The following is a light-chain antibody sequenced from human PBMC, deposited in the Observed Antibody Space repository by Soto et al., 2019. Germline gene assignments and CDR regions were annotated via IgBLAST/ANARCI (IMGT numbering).Light chain of an antibody. CDR2: DAS. CDR1: QSVRTY. V-gene: IGKV3-11*01. Sequence: EIVLTQSPGTLSLSPGERATLSCRASQSVRTYLAWYQDKPGQAPRLLIYDASRRASGVPARFSGSGSGTDFTLTISSLEPEDFAVYYCHQYNGWPRTFGQGTKVDIK. CDR3: HQYNGWPRT. J-gene: IGKJ1*01.